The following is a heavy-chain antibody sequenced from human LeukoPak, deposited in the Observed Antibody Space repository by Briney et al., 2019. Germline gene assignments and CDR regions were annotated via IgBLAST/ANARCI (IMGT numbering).Heavy chain of an antibody. CDR2: ISWNSGSI. Sequence: GGSLRLSCAASGFTFDDYAMHWVRQAPGKGLEWVSGISWNSGSIGYADSVKGRFTISRDNAKNSLYLQMNSLRAEDMALYYCAKGEGYSSSWYGKSYFDYWGQGTLVTVSS. J-gene: IGHJ4*02. CDR1: GFTFDDYA. V-gene: IGHV3-9*03. D-gene: IGHD6-13*01. CDR3: AKGEGYSSSWYGKSYFDY.